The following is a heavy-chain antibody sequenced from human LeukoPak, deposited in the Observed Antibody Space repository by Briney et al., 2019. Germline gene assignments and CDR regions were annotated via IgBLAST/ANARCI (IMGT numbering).Heavy chain of an antibody. V-gene: IGHV1-18*01. J-gene: IGHJ6*02. CDR3: ARRTTVVTLDGYYYGMDV. Sequence: ASVKVSCKASGYTFTSYGISWVRQAPGQGLEWMGWISAYNGNTNYAQKLQGRVTMTTDTSTSTAYMGLRSLRSDDTAVYYCARRTTVVTLDGYYYGMDVWGQGTTVTVSS. D-gene: IGHD4-23*01. CDR1: GYTFTSYG. CDR2: ISAYNGNT.